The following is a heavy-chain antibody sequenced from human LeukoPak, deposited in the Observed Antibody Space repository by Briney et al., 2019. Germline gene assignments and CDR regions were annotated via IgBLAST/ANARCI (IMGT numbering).Heavy chain of an antibody. J-gene: IGHJ5*02. CDR3: ARDPTGYDFWSGGNWFDP. Sequence: GGSLRLSCAASGFTFSSYEMNWVRQAPGKGLEWVSYISSSGSTIYYADSVKGRFTISRDNAKNSLYLQMNNQRAEDTAVYYCARDPTGYDFWSGGNWFDPWGQGTLVTVSS. V-gene: IGHV3-48*03. D-gene: IGHD3-3*01. CDR2: ISSSGSTI. CDR1: GFTFSSYE.